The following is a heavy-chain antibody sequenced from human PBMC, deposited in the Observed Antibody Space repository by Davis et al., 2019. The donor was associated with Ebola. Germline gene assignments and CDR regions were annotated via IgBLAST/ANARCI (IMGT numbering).Heavy chain of an antibody. V-gene: IGHV4-34*01. CDR2: INHSGST. J-gene: IGHJ6*02. Sequence: MPSETLSLTCAVYGGSFSGYYWSWIRQPPGKGLEWIGEINHSGSTNYNPSLKSRVTISVDTSKNQFSLKLSSVTAADTAVYYCARGRVVVVAIKPYYYYGMDVWGQGTTVTVSS. CDR3: ARGRVVVVAIKPYYYYGMDV. CDR1: GGSFSGYY. D-gene: IGHD2-15*01.